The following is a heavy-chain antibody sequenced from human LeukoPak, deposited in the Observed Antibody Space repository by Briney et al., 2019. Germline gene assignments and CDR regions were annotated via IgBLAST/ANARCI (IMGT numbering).Heavy chain of an antibody. J-gene: IGHJ4*02. CDR1: GFTFSNAW. CDR2: IKSKTDGGTT. V-gene: IGHV3-15*01. CDR3: TTDWGNDLPRTFRQIFDY. Sequence: GGSLRLSCAASGFTFSNAWMGWVRQAPGKGLEWVGRIKSKTDGGTTDYAAPVKGRFTISRDDSKNTLYLQMNSLKTEDTAVYYCTTDWGNDLPRTFRQIFDYWGQGTLVTVSS. D-gene: IGHD3-16*01.